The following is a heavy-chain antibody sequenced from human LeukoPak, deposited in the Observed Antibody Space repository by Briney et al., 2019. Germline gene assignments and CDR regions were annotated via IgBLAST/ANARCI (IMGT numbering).Heavy chain of an antibody. J-gene: IGHJ4*02. D-gene: IGHD4-17*01. V-gene: IGHV3-23*01. CDR3: ARALTVTRTRIDY. CDR1: GFTFSSYG. Sequence: GGSLRLSCAASGFTFSSYGMGWVRQAPTKGLEWVSTISGSGVSTYYADSVKGRFTISRDNAKNSLYLQMNSLRAEDTAVYYCARALTVTRTRIDYWGQGTLVTVSS. CDR2: ISGSGVST.